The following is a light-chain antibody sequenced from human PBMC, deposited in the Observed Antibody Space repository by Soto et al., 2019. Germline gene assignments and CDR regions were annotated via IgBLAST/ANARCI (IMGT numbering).Light chain of an antibody. CDR3: KQHGSSPMA. Sequence: IGFTHSAATVPLSPGERATLSCTSVQTVANNYLDWHQQKPGQSPRRLVYGASSRATGIPDRFSGSGSGTDFTLNISRVEAEDVAVYYCKQHGSSPMAFGHGTRLEIK. CDR2: GAS. CDR1: QTVANNY. V-gene: IGKV3-20*01. J-gene: IGKJ5*01.